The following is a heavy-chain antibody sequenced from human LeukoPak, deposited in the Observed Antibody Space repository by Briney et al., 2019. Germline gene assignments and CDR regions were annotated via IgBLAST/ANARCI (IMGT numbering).Heavy chain of an antibody. CDR3: TLTLVRGRVYGMDV. D-gene: IGHD3-10*01. V-gene: IGHV3-33*01. CDR2: IWYDGSNK. CDR1: GFTFSSYG. J-gene: IGHJ6*04. Sequence: PGGSLRLSCAASGFTFSSYGMHWVRQAPGKGLEWVAVIWYDGSNKYYADSVKGRFTISRDNSKNTLYLQMNSLRAEDTAVYYCTLTLVRGRVYGMDVWGEGTTVTVSS.